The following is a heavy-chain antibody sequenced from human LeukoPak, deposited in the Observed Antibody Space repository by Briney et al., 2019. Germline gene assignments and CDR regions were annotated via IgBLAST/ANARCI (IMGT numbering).Heavy chain of an antibody. CDR3: AREFANWGPGNY. J-gene: IGHJ4*02. CDR1: GYTFTGYY. V-gene: IGHV1-2*02. D-gene: IGHD7-27*01. CDR2: INPNSGGT. Sequence: ASVKVSCKASGYTFTGYYMHWVRQAPGQGLEWMGWINPNSGGTNYAQKFQGRVTMTMDTSISTAYMELSRLRSDDTAVYYCAREFANWGPGNYWGQGTLVTVSS.